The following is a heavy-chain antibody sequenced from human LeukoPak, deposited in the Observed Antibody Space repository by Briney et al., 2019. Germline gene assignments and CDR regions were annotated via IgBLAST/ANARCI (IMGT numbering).Heavy chain of an antibody. CDR1: GGSISSYY. CDR2: IYYSGST. J-gene: IGHJ3*02. CDR3: ASAQAMVFSAFDI. V-gene: IGHV4-59*01. D-gene: IGHD5-18*01. Sequence: SETLSLTCTVSGGSISSYYWSWLRQPPGKGLEWIGYIYYSGSTNYNPSLKSRVTISVDTSKNQFSLKLSSVTAADTAVYYCASAQAMVFSAFDIWGQGTMVTVSS.